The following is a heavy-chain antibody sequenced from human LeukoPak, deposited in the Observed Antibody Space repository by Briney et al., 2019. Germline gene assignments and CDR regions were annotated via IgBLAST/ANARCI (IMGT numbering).Heavy chain of an antibody. CDR2: IYYSGST. CDR1: GGSISSYY. CDR3: AVLTGPYLGYMDV. Sequence: PSETLSLTCTVSGGSISSYYWSWIRQPPGKGLEWNGYIYYSGSTNYSPSLKSRVTISVDTSKNQFSLKLSSVTAADTAVYYCAVLTGPYLGYMDVWGKGTTVTVAS. J-gene: IGHJ6*03. D-gene: IGHD1-14*01. V-gene: IGHV4-59*08.